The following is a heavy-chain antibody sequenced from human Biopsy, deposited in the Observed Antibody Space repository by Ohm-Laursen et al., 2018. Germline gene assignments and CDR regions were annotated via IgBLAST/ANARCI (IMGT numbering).Heavy chain of an antibody. CDR2: INVPSSHI. J-gene: IGHJ3*01. CDR3: VRSFSSSGYFRCDAYDV. D-gene: IGHD3-22*01. CDR1: GFTLGHYS. V-gene: IGHV3-48*01. Sequence: SLRLSCTASGFTLGHYSVSWVRQAPGKGLEWVSYINVPSSHIYYGASVRGRFTISRDNAENSVVLQMNRLRAEDTAVYYCVRSFSSSGYFRCDAYDVWGQGTMVTVSS.